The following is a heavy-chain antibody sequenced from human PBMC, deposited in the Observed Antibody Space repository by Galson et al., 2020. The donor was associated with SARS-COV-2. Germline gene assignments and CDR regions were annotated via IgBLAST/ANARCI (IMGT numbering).Heavy chain of an antibody. D-gene: IGHD2-15*01. V-gene: IGHV3-30*18. Sequence: GESLKISCAASGFTFSSYGMHWVRQAPGKGLEWVAVISYDGSNKYYADSVKGRFTISRDNSKNTLYLQMNSLRAEDTAVYYCAKQAGRYCSGGSCYSGYFDCWGQGTLVTVSS. CDR3: AKQAGRYCSGGSCYSGYFDC. CDR1: GFTFSSYG. CDR2: ISYDGSNK. J-gene: IGHJ4*02.